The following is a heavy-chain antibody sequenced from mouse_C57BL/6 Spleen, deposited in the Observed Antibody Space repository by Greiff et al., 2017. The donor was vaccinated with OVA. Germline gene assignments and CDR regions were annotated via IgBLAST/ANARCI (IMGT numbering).Heavy chain of an antibody. D-gene: IGHD1-1*01. CDR1: GYTFTDYY. Sequence: EVQLQQSGPELVKPGASVKISCKASGYTFTDYYMNWVKQSHGKSLEWIGDINPNNGGTSYKQKFKGKATLTVDKSSSTAYMELRSLTSEDSAVYYCARSTVVAPFAYWGQGTLVTVSA. V-gene: IGHV1-26*01. CDR2: INPNNGGT. CDR3: ARSTVVAPFAY. J-gene: IGHJ3*01.